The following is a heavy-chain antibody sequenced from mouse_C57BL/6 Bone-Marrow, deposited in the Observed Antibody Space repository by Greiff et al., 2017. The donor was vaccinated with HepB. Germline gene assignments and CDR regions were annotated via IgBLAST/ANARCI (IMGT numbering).Heavy chain of an antibody. J-gene: IGHJ2*01. D-gene: IGHD1-1*01. V-gene: IGHV1-26*01. CDR2: INPNNGGT. Sequence: EVQLQQSGPELVKPGASVKISCKASGYTFTDYYMNWVKQSHGKSLEWIGDINPNNGGTSYNQKFKGKATLTVDKSSSTAYMELRSLTSEDSAVYYCAKFTTGGNDWGQGTTLTVSS. CDR3: AKFTTGGND. CDR1: GYTFTDYY.